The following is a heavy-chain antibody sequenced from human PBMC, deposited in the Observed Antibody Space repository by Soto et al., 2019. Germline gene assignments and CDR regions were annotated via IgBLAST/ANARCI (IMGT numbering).Heavy chain of an antibody. D-gene: IGHD3-10*01. CDR1: GGSISSGGYS. CDR3: ARDQLGANWFDP. J-gene: IGHJ5*02. V-gene: IGHV4-30-2*01. Sequence: QLPLQEAGSGLVKPSQTLSLTCAVSGGSISSGGYSWNWIRQPPGKGLEWIGYIYHSGYTYYTPSLKSRVTLSVYKAKNQFSLNLSSVTAADTAVYYCARDQLGANWFDPWGPGTLVTVSS. CDR2: IYHSGYT.